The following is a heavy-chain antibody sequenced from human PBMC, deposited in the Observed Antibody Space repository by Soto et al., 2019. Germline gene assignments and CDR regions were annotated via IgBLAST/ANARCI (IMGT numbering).Heavy chain of an antibody. V-gene: IGHV1-69*01. CDR2: IIPLFRKT. Sequence: QVQLVQSGAEVKRPGSSVKVSCKASGDMFRNSAFTWVRQAPGQGLDWMGVIIPLFRKTNVAQKFQGRVTITADEYTSKLYMEVSSLTSEDTAVYYCARARLSNGDPNIYFCYGLDVWGQGTTITVSS. J-gene: IGHJ6*02. CDR1: GDMFRNSA. CDR3: ARARLSNGDPNIYFCYGLDV. D-gene: IGHD3-10*01.